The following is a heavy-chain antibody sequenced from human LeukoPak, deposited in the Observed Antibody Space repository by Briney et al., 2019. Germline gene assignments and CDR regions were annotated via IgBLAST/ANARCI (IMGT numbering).Heavy chain of an antibody. J-gene: IGHJ4*02. D-gene: IGHD3-22*01. CDR3: ARAVWDSSGHLFDY. V-gene: IGHV3-21*01. CDR2: ISGSSSYI. Sequence: GGSLRLSCAASGFTFSSYSMNWFRKPPGKGRGWVSSISGSSSYIYYADSVKGRFTISRDNAKNSLYLQMNSLRAEDTAVYYCARAVWDSSGHLFDYWGQGTLVTVSS. CDR1: GFTFSSYS.